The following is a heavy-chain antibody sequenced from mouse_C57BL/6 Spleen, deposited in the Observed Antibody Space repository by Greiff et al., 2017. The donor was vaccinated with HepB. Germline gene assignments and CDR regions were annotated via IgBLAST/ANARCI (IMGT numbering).Heavy chain of an antibody. V-gene: IGHV1-61*01. J-gene: IGHJ2*01. Sequence: QVQLKQPGAELVRPGSSVKLSCKASGYTFTSYWMDWVKQRPGQGLEWIGNIYPSDSETHYNQKFKDKATLTVDKSSSTAYMQLSSLTSEDSAVYYCARDGNYYFDYWGQGTTLTVSS. CDR3: ARDGNYYFDY. CDR1: GYTFTSYW. CDR2: IYPSDSET. D-gene: IGHD2-1*01.